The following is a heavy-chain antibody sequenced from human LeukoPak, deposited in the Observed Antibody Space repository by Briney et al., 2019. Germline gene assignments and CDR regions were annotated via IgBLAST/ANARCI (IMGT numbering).Heavy chain of an antibody. Sequence: PGGSLRLSCAASGFTFCDYYMSWIRQAPGKGLEWVSYISSSSSYTNYADSVKGRFTISRDNAKNSLYLQMNSLRAEDTAVYYCARMSSGWPREYWFDPWGQGTLVTVSS. CDR2: ISSSSSYT. V-gene: IGHV3-11*03. CDR1: GFTFCDYY. CDR3: ARMSSGWPREYWFDP. D-gene: IGHD6-19*01. J-gene: IGHJ5*02.